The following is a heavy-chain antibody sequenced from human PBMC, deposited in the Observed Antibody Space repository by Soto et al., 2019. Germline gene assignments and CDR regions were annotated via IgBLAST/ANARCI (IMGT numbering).Heavy chain of an antibody. V-gene: IGHV5-51*01. CDR1: GYSFTSYW. CDR3: ARRAYCSSTSCYHSGFDY. D-gene: IGHD2-2*01. Sequence: GESLKISCKGSGYSFTSYWIGWVRQIPWKGLEWMGIIYPGDSDTRYSPFFQGQVTISADKSISTAYLQWSSLKASDTAMYYCARRAYCSSTSCYHSGFDYWGQGTLVTVSS. CDR2: IYPGDSDT. J-gene: IGHJ4*02.